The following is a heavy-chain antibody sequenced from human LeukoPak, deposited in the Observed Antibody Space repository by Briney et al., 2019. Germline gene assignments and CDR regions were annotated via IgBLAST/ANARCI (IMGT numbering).Heavy chain of an antibody. V-gene: IGHV1-69*06. Sequence: ASVKVSCKASGYTFTNYAMNWVRQAPGQGLEWMGGIIPIFGTANYAQKFQGRVTITADKSTSTAYMELSSLRSEDTAVYYCARESLWLSPPDYWGQGTLVTVSS. CDR2: IIPIFGTA. CDR1: GYTFTNYA. J-gene: IGHJ4*02. D-gene: IGHD5-18*01. CDR3: ARESLWLSPPDY.